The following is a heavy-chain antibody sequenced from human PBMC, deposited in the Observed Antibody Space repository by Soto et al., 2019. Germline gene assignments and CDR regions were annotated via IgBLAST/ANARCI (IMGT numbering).Heavy chain of an antibody. J-gene: IGHJ5*02. Sequence: ASVKVSCKASGYTFTSYYMHWVRQAPGQGLEWMGIINPSGGSTSYAQKFQGRVTMTRDTSTSTVYMELSSLRSEDTAVYYCARDQNTWTRLQLWYHGWFYPWGQGTLVPVSS. D-gene: IGHD5-18*01. CDR1: GYTFTSYY. CDR2: INPSGGST. V-gene: IGHV1-46*01. CDR3: ARDQNTWTRLQLWYHGWFYP.